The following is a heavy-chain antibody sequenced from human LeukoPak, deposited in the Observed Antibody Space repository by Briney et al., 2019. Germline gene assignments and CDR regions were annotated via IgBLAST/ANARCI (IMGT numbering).Heavy chain of an antibody. D-gene: IGHD3-22*01. CDR2: INHSGST. CDR3: ARSGYYSSYDY. J-gene: IGHJ4*02. Sequence: SETLSLTCAVYGGSFSGYYCSWIRQPPGKGLEWIGEINHSGSTNYNPSLKSRVTISVDTSKNQFSLKLSSVTAADTAVYYCARSGYYSSYDYWGQGTLVTVSS. CDR1: GGSFSGYY. V-gene: IGHV4-34*01.